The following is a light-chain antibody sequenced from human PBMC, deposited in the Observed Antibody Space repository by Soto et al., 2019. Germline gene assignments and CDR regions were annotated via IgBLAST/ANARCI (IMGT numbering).Light chain of an antibody. CDR2: KAS. V-gene: IGKV1-5*03. J-gene: IGKJ4*01. CDR1: QSISSW. CDR3: QQYNSSPLT. Sequence: DIQMTQSPSTLSASVGDRVTITCRASQSISSWLAWYQQKPGQAPNLLIYKASSLGSGVPSRFSGSGTGTEFTLTISRLQPDDFATYYCQQYNSSPLTFGGGTKVESK.